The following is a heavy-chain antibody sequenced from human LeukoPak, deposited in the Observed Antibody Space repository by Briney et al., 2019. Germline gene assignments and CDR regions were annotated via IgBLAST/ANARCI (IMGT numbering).Heavy chain of an antibody. CDR3: AREDAVTTLDY. D-gene: IGHD4-17*01. V-gene: IGHV4-30-4*01. CDR2: IYYSGST. CDR1: GGSISSGDYY. J-gene: IGHJ4*02. Sequence: SQTLSLTCTVSGGSISSGDYYWSWIRQPPGKGLEWIGYIYYSGSTYYNPSLKHRVTISVDTSKNQFSLKLSSVTAADTAVYYCAREDAVTTLDYWGQGTLVTVSS.